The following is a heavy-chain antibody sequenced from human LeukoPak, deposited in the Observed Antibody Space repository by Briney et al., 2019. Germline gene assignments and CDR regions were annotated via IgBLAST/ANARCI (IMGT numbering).Heavy chain of an antibody. V-gene: IGHV3-9*01. Sequence: GRSLRLSCAASGFTFDDYAVHWVRQAPGKGLEWVSGISWNSGIIGYADSAKGRFTISRDNAKNSLYLQMNSLRAEDTALYYCAKDISRYYDSSGYLDYWGQGTLVTVSS. CDR3: AKDISRYYDSSGYLDY. CDR1: GFTFDDYA. CDR2: ISWNSGII. J-gene: IGHJ4*02. D-gene: IGHD3-22*01.